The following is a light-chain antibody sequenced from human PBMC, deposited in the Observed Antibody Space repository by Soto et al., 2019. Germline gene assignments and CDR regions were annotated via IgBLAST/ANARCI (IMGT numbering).Light chain of an antibody. CDR1: QSVSSSY. Sequence: EIVLTQSPGTLSLSPGEIATLSCRASQSVSSSYLAWYQQKPGQAPRLLIYGASSRATGIPARFSGSGSGTDFTLTINRLEPEDFAVYYCQLYGSSPFTFGPGTKVDIK. V-gene: IGKV3-20*01. CDR2: GAS. J-gene: IGKJ3*01. CDR3: QLYGSSPFT.